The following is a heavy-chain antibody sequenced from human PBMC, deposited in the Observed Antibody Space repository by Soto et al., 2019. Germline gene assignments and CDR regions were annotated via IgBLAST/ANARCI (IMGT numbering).Heavy chain of an antibody. V-gene: IGHV3-66*01. Sequence: EVQLAESGGGLVQSGGSLRLSCVASGFSVSSSYMSWVRQAPGKGLEWVSLIYSGGATHYADSVEGRFTISRDNFKNTVYLQVNSLRVEDTAVYYCARDRVGVAVTTLFYWGQGTLVTVSS. J-gene: IGHJ4*02. CDR1: GFSVSSSY. CDR3: ARDRVGVAVTTLFY. CDR2: IYSGGAT. D-gene: IGHD2-21*02.